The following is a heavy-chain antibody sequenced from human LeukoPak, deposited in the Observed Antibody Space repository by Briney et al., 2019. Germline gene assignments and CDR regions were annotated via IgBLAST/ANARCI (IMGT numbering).Heavy chain of an antibody. Sequence: ASVKVSCKASGYTFTGYYMHWVRQAPGQGLEWMGWINPNSGGTNYAQKFQGWVTMTRDTSISTAYMELSSLRSEDTAVYYCATGRPTIKQLVRYYFNYWGQGTLVTVSS. CDR3: ATGRPTIKQLVRYYFNY. CDR2: INPNSGGT. D-gene: IGHD6-13*01. V-gene: IGHV1-2*04. CDR1: GYTFTGYY. J-gene: IGHJ4*02.